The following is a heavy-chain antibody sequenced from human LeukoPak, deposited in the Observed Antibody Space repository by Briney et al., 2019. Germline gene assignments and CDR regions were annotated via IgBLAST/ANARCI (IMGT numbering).Heavy chain of an antibody. J-gene: IGHJ5*02. CDR2: IYYSGST. Sequence: TSETLSLTCTVSGGSISSSSYYWGWIRQPPGKGLEWIGSIYYSGSTYYNPSLKSRVTISVDTSKNQFSLKLSSVTAADTAVYYCAGLWSYYDSSGPIGNSNWFDPWGQGTLVTVSS. D-gene: IGHD3-22*01. CDR3: AGLWSYYDSSGPIGNSNWFDP. V-gene: IGHV4-39*01. CDR1: GGSISSSSYY.